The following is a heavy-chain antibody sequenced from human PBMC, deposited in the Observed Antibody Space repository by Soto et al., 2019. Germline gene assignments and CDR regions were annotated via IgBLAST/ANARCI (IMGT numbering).Heavy chain of an antibody. J-gene: IGHJ3*02. Sequence: QVQLVQSGAEVKKPGSSVKVSCKASGGTFSSYTISWVRQAPGQGLEWMGRIIPILGIANYAQKFQGRVTITADKSTSTAYMELSSLRSEDTAVYYCARPGGYSGYASGAFDTWGQGTMVTVSS. CDR2: IIPILGIA. CDR3: ARPGGYSGYASGAFDT. D-gene: IGHD5-12*01. V-gene: IGHV1-69*02. CDR1: GGTFSSYT.